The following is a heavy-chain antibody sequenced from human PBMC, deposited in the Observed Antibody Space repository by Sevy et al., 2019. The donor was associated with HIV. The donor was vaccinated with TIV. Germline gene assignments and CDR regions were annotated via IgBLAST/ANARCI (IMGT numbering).Heavy chain of an antibody. CDR2: VSSDGSEI. Sequence: GGSLRLSCAVSGFTFSTYAMHWVRQAPGKGLECVAIVSSDGSEINYADSVKGRFKISRDNSRNTLYLQMNSLRTEDTALYYCARDQLGRIDYWGQRTLVTVSS. V-gene: IGHV3-30-3*01. CDR3: ARDQLGRIDY. D-gene: IGHD7-27*01. CDR1: GFTFSTYA. J-gene: IGHJ4*02.